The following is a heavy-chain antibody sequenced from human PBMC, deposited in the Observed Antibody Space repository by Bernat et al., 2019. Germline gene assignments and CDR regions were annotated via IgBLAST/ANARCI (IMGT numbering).Heavy chain of an antibody. CDR1: GFTFSSYA. Sequence: EVQLLESGGGLVQPGGSLRLSCVGSGFTFSSYAMSWVRQAPGKGLEWVSLITVSGANTYYADSLKGRFTISRDNSKNTLYLQMNTLRADDTAVYYCAKDRGWGEPLDYWGQGTLVTVSS. J-gene: IGHJ4*02. CDR2: ITVSGANT. V-gene: IGHV3-23*01. CDR3: AKDRGWGEPLDY. D-gene: IGHD3-16*01.